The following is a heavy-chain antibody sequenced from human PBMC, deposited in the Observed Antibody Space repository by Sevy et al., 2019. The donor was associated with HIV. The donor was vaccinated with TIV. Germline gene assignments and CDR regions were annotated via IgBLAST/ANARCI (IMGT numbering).Heavy chain of an antibody. J-gene: IGHJ4*01. CDR1: GFTFSSYS. Sequence: GGSLRLSCAASGFTFSSYSMNWVRQAPGKGLEWVSSISSSSSYIYYADSVKGRFTISRDNAKNSLYLQMNSLRAEDTAVYYCARADIVATAAGGFDYWGQEPWSPSPQ. CDR2: ISSSSSYI. CDR3: ARADIVATAAGGFDY. D-gene: IGHD5-12*01. V-gene: IGHV3-21*01.